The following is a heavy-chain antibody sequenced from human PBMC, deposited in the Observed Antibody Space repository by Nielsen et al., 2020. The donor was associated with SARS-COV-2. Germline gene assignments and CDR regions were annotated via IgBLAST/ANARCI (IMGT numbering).Heavy chain of an antibody. Sequence: GESLKISCAASGFTFSRYWMHWVRQAPGKGLEWVSRSSSDGSSTFYADSAKGRFIISRDNAENTLFLQMHSLRVEDTGVYYCASVYASLQGAPHAVHYRDYYYMDVWGKGTTVTVSS. CDR1: GFTFSRYW. CDR2: SSSDGSST. CDR3: ASVYASLQGAPHAVHYRDYYYMDV. V-gene: IGHV3-74*01. J-gene: IGHJ6*03. D-gene: IGHD4-11*01.